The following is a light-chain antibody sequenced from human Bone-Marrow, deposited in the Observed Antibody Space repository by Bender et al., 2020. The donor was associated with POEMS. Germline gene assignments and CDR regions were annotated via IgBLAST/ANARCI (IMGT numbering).Light chain of an antibody. CDR1: WSDIGAFSY. J-gene: IGLJ2*01. Sequence: QSALTQPASVSGSLGQSITISCTGTWSDIGAFSYVSWYQQHPGKAPKLIIYAVTNRPSGVSNRFSGSKSGNTASLTVSGLQTEDEADYYCCSYAGSSTPYVVFGGGTKLTVV. V-gene: IGLV2-14*01. CDR3: CSYAGSSTPYVV. CDR2: AVT.